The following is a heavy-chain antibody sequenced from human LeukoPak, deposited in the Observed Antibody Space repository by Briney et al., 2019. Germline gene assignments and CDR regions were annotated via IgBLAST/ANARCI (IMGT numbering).Heavy chain of an antibody. D-gene: IGHD2-15*01. V-gene: IGHV1-18*01. Sequence: GASVKVSCKACGYTFTSYGISWVRRAPGQGLEWMGWISAYNGNTNYAQKLQGRVTMTTDTSTSTAYMELRSLRSDDTAVYYCARYTVAGTGIYYYYMDVWGKGTTVTVSS. J-gene: IGHJ6*03. CDR3: ARYTVAGTGIYYYYMDV. CDR2: ISAYNGNT. CDR1: GYTFTSYG.